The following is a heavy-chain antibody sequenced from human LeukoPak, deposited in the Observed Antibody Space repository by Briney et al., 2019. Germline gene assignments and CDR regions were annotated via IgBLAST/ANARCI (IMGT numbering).Heavy chain of an antibody. D-gene: IGHD3-16*02. Sequence: ASVKVSCKASVGTFSSYAISWVRQAPGQGLEWMGRIIPILGIANYAQKFQGRVTITADKSTSTAYMELSSLRSEDTAVYYCARSRESQYYDYIWGSYRYTAPDYWGQGTLVTVSS. V-gene: IGHV1-69*04. CDR3: ARSRESQYYDYIWGSYRYTAPDY. J-gene: IGHJ4*02. CDR1: VGTFSSYA. CDR2: IIPILGIA.